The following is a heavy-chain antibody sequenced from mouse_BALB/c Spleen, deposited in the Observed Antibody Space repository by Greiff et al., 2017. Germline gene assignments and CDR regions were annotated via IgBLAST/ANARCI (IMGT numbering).Heavy chain of an antibody. D-gene: IGHD2-1*01. J-gene: IGHJ3*01. CDR1: GFSLTSYG. CDR3: ASYGNPAWFAY. Sequence: GKVVESGPGLVQPSQSLSITCTVSGFSLTSYGVHWVRQSPGKGLEWLGVIWSGGSTDYNAAFISRLSISKDNSKSQVFFKMNSLQADDTAIYYCASYGNPAWFAYWGQGTLVTVSA. V-gene: IGHV2-4-1*01. CDR2: IWSGGST.